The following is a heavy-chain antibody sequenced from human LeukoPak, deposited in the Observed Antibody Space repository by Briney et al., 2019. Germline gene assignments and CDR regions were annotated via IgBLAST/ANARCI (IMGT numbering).Heavy chain of an antibody. CDR3: AKASEYCSSTDCYPTFDY. CDR1: GFSFSSYG. D-gene: IGHD2-2*01. J-gene: IGHJ4*02. CDR2: FRGSGGGT. Sequence: GGSLRLSCATSGFSFSSYGMTWVRQAPGKGLEWVSTFRGSGGGTFYVDSVKGRFTISRDNSKNTLYLQMNSLRAEDTAVYYCAKASEYCSSTDCYPTFDYWGQGTLVTVSS. V-gene: IGHV3-23*01.